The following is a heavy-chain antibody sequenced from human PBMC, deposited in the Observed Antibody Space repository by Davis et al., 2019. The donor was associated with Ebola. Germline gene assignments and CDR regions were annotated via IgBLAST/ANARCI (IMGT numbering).Heavy chain of an antibody. CDR1: GFTFSSYW. V-gene: IGHV3-74*01. J-gene: IGHJ4*02. Sequence: GESLKISCAASGFTFSSYWMHWVRQAPGKGLVWVSRINSDGSSTSYADSVKGRFTISRDNAKNSLYLQMDSLRAEDTAVYYCARGVAAAGRGPYWGQGTLVTVSS. CDR3: ARGVAAAGRGPY. D-gene: IGHD6-13*01. CDR2: INSDGSST.